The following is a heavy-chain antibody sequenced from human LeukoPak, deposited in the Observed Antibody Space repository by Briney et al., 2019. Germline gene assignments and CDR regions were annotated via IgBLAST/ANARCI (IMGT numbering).Heavy chain of an antibody. CDR2: IYPGDSDT. D-gene: IGHD2-15*01. J-gene: IGHJ6*02. V-gene: IGHV5-51*01. Sequence: GESLKISCKGSGYSFTSYWIGWVRQMPGKGLEWMGIIYPGDSDTRYSPSLQGQVTISADKSISPAYLQWRSLQASDTEMYYCARHRPDLVVVVAELLGSYGMDVWGQGTTVTVSS. CDR3: ARHRPDLVVVVAELLGSYGMDV. CDR1: GYSFTSYW.